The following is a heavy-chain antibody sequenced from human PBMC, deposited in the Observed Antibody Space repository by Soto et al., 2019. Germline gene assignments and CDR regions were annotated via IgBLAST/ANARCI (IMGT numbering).Heavy chain of an antibody. CDR3: AKGSGNSRPHWFDP. D-gene: IGHD1-26*01. Sequence: EVQLLESGGGLVQPGGSLRLSCAASGFTFSSYALSWVRQAPGRGLEWVSGISGSGDSTYYTDSVKGRFTISRDNSKDTLYLQMNTLRAEDTAIYYCAKGSGNSRPHWFDPWGQGTLVTVSS. J-gene: IGHJ5*02. V-gene: IGHV3-23*01. CDR2: ISGSGDST. CDR1: GFTFSSYA.